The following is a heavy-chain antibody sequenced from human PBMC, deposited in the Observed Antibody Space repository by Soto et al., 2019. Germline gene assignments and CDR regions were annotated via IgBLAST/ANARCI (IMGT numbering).Heavy chain of an antibody. V-gene: IGHV3-73*01. CDR3: TRHSLISSGSLSHYYYGMDV. D-gene: IGHD6-19*01. CDR2: IRSKANSYAT. CDR1: GFTFSGSA. J-gene: IGHJ6*02. Sequence: HPGGSLRLSCAASGFTFSGSAMHWVRQASGKGLEWVGRIRSKANSYATAYAASVKGRFTISRDDSKNTAYLQMNSLKTEDTAVYYCTRHSLISSGSLSHYYYGMDVWGQGTTVTVSS.